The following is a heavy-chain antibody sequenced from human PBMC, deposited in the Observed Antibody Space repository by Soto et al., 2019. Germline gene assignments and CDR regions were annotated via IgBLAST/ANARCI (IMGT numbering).Heavy chain of an antibody. V-gene: IGHV4-31*03. Sequence: QVQLQESGPGLVNPSQTLSLTCTVSGGSITSSGYYWSWIRQNPGKGLEWIGYIYYSGSTYYNPSRKNRVTISEDTPLTQFTLKLSSVTAADTAVFYCPRGSSRGNYLQANPDYWGQGALVTVSS. CDR3: PRGSSRGNYLQANPDY. CDR2: IYYSGST. CDR1: GGSITSSGYY. J-gene: IGHJ4*02. D-gene: IGHD3-22*01.